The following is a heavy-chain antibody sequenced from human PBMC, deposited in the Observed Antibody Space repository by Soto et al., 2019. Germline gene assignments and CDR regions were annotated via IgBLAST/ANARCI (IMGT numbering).Heavy chain of an antibody. CDR2: IYYSGST. CDR1: GVSISAYY. Sequence: PSETLSLTCSVSGVSISAYYWTWIRQPPGKGLDWIGFIYYSGSTNYNPSLKSRVSISADTSQNQFSLKLNSVTAADTAVYYCARGVDFFDSSSSYYVKFFDYWGQGALVTVSS. CDR3: ARGVDFFDSSSSYYVKFFDY. V-gene: IGHV4-59*01. J-gene: IGHJ4*02. D-gene: IGHD3-22*01.